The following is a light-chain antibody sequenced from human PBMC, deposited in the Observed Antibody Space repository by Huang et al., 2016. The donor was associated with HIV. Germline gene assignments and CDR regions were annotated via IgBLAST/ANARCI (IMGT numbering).Light chain of an antibody. CDR3: QQYGSTPLLT. J-gene: IGKJ3*01. CDR1: KSVTSGY. CDR2: GAS. Sequence: EFLLTQSPGTLSLSPGDGATLSCRASKSVTSGYLPWYHQKPGQAPRLLIYGASNRATGIPDRFSGSGSGTDFTLTISRLEPEDFAVYFCQQYGSTPLLTFGPGTKVEMK. V-gene: IGKV3-20*01.